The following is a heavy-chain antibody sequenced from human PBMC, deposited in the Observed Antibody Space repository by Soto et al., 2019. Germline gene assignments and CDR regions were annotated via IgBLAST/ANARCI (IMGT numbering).Heavy chain of an antibody. CDR1: GFSISSYD. V-gene: IGHV4-59*01. J-gene: IGHJ5*02. CDR2: IYYSGST. CDR3: ARGGNSIPVDH. Sequence: PXETLSLTCTVSGFSISSYDWSWIPQPPGKGLEWIGYIYYSGSTNYNPSLKSRVTISVDTSKNQFSLKLSSVTAADTAVYYCARGGNSIPVDHWGQGTLVTVSS.